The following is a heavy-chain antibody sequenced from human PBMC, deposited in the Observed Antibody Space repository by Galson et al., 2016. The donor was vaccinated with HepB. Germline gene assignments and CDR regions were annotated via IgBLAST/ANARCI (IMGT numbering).Heavy chain of an antibody. Sequence: SVKVSCKASGYTFTSYGISWVRQAPGQGLAWMGWISAYNGNTNYAQKLQGRITMTTDTYTCTAYMELRRLTSDDTAVYYCTRGRDKTLGTPPFDYWGQGALVTVSS. CDR3: TRGRDKTLGTPPFDY. D-gene: IGHD7-27*01. J-gene: IGHJ4*02. V-gene: IGHV1-18*04. CDR1: GYTFTSYG. CDR2: ISAYNGNT.